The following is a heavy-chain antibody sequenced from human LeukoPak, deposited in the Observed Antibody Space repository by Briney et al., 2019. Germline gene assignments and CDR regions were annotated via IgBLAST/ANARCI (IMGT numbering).Heavy chain of an antibody. J-gene: IGHJ5*02. CDR1: GFTFNNYV. Sequence: GGSLRLSCAASGFTFNNYVMNWVRQAPGKGLEWVSAITDSSTSTYYADSVKGRFTISRHNSKNTLYLQMNSLRAGDTAVYYCAKSTGSGVYRPFDPWGQGTLVTVSS. D-gene: IGHD5/OR15-5a*01. CDR2: ITDSSTST. V-gene: IGHV3-23*01. CDR3: AKSTGSGVYRPFDP.